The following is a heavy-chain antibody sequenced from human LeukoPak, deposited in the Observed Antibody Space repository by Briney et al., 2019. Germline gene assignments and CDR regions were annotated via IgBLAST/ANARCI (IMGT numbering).Heavy chain of an antibody. V-gene: IGHV4-59*01. J-gene: IGHJ6*03. D-gene: IGHD4-11*01. CDR1: GGSISSYY. CDR2: IYYSGST. CDR3: ARYDSNYDAYYYYMDV. Sequence: SETLSLTXTVSGGSISSYYWSWIRQPPGKGLEWIGYIYYSGSTNYNPSLKSRVTVSVDTSKNQFSLKLSSVTAADTAVYYCARYDSNYDAYYYYMDVWGKGTTVTVSS.